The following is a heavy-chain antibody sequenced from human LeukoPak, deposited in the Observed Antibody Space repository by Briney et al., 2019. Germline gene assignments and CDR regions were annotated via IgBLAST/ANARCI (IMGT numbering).Heavy chain of an antibody. CDR2: ISPDGSTT. Sequence: GGSLRLSCAASGFTFSSHWMHWVRHAPGKGLVWASVISPDGSTTNYAEPVKGRSTISRDNAKNTLYLQMNSLRAEDTAVYYCARPVGTTVSVDYWGQGTLVTVSS. D-gene: IGHD1-26*01. CDR3: ARPVGTTVSVDY. J-gene: IGHJ4*02. V-gene: IGHV3-74*01. CDR1: GFTFSSHW.